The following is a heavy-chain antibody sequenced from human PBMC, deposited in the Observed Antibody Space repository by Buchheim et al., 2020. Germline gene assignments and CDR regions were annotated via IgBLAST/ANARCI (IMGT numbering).Heavy chain of an antibody. CDR3: ARREVMSDYYYYGMDV. CDR1: GGSVSSGSYY. Sequence: QVQLQESGPGLVKPSETLSLTRTVSGGSVSSGSYYWSWIRQPPGKGLEWIGYIYYSGSTNYNPSLKSRVTISVDTSKNQFSLKLSSVTAADTAVYYCARREVMSDYYYYGMDVWGQGTT. CDR2: IYYSGST. V-gene: IGHV4-61*01. D-gene: IGHD3-16*01. J-gene: IGHJ6*02.